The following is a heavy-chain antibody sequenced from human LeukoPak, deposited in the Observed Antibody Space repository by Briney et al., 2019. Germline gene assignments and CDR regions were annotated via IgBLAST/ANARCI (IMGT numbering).Heavy chain of an antibody. J-gene: IGHJ3*02. CDR2: MNPKSGNT. CDR1: GYTFTSYG. CDR3: ARARTWSETDAFDI. V-gene: IGHV1-18*01. D-gene: IGHD1-1*01. Sequence: ASVKVSCKASGYTFTSYGISWVRQATGQGLEWMGWMNPKSGNTNYAQKLQGRVTMTTDTSTSTAYMELRSLRSDDTAVYYCARARTWSETDAFDIWGQGTMVTVSS.